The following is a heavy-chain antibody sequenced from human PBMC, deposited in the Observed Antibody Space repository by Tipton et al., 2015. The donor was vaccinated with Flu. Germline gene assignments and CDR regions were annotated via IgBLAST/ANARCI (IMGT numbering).Heavy chain of an antibody. CDR3: ARAFSSSWYGYFQH. V-gene: IGHV1-2*06. CDR1: GYTFTGYY. J-gene: IGHJ1*01. D-gene: IGHD6-13*01. CDR2: INPNSGGT. Sequence: QVQLVQSGAEVKKPGASVKVSRKASGYTFTGYYMHWVRQAPGQGLEWMGRINPNSGGTNYAQKFQGRVTMTRDTSISTAYMELSRLRSDDTAVYHCARAFSSSWYGYFQHWGQGTLVTVSS.